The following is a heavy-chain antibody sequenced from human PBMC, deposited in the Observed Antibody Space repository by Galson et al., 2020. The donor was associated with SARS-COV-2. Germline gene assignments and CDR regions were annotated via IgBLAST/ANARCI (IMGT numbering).Heavy chain of an antibody. CDR3: TKDRSGLFYYFDY. J-gene: IGHJ4*02. CDR1: GFSFSSDA. V-gene: IGHV3-23*01. Sequence: GGSLRLSCAASGFSFSSDAMNWVRQAPGKGLEWVSTINTIGTGGTTYYADSVRGRFTISRDNSKNTLYLQMNNLSAEDTAVYYCTKDRSGLFYYFDYWGQGTLVTVSS. CDR2: INTIGTGGTT.